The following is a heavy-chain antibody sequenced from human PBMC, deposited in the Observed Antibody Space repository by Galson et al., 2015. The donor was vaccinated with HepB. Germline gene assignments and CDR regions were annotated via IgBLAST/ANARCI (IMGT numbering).Heavy chain of an antibody. CDR2: ISYDGSNK. Sequence: SLRLSCAASGFTFSSSAMHWVRQAPGKGLEWVAVISYDGSNKYSADSVKGRFTISRDNSKNTLYLQMNSLRPEDTAVYYCARHNYNYLIPVYWGQGTLDTVSS. D-gene: IGHD1-7*01. J-gene: IGHJ4*02. CDR3: ARHNYNYLIPVY. V-gene: IGHV3-30-3*01. CDR1: GFTFSSSA.